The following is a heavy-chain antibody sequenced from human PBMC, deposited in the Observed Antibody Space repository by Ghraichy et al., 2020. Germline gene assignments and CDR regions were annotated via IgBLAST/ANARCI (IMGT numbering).Heavy chain of an antibody. J-gene: IGHJ4*02. D-gene: IGHD4-23*01. CDR1: GFMFSSHW. CDR2: IKQDGSEK. Sequence: GALRLSCVVSGFMFSSHWMSWVRQAPGKGLEWVANIKQDGSEKYYVDSVKGRFTISRDNARNSLYLQMNSLRAEDTAVYYCAREQPNSHFDYWGQGTLVAVSS. CDR3: AREQPNSHFDY. V-gene: IGHV3-7*01.